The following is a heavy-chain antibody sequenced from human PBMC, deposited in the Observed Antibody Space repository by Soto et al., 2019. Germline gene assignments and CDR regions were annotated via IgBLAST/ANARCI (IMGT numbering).Heavy chain of an antibody. CDR1: YI. D-gene: IGHD6-19*01. CDR3: ARQGYSSGWLAIDY. V-gene: IGHV3-48*02. CDR2: INSGSSSM. Sequence: YIVALSLKETGKGLEGVSFINSGSSSMNYADSVKGRFTVSRDNAKNSLYLQMNSLRDEDTAVYYCARQGYSSGWLAIDYWGQGTLVTGFS. J-gene: IGHJ4*02.